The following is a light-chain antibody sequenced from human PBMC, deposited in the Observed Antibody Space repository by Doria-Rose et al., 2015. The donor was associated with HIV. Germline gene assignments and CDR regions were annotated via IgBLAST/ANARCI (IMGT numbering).Light chain of an antibody. J-gene: IGKJ1*01. CDR2: DGS. V-gene: IGKV3-20*01. CDR1: QSFSRTY. Sequence: EIVLTQSPGTLSLSPGERATLSCRASQSFSRTYLAWYQQQPGQAHSLLIYDGSTRATGIPDGFSASGSGTDFALTINRLEPEDFALYYCHQYGTSWTFGQGTKVEI. CDR3: HQYGTSWT.